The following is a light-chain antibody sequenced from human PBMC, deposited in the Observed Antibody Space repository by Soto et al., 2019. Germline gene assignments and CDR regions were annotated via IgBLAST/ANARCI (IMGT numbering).Light chain of an antibody. J-gene: IGKJ5*01. CDR2: GAS. CDR1: QSVSSD. CDR3: QKYNNWPLT. Sequence: EIVVTQSPATLSVSPWERATLSCRASQSVSSDLAWYQQKPGQPPRLLIYGASTRATGIPARFSGSGSGTEFTLTISSLQSEDFAVYYCQKYNNWPLTFGQGTRLEIK. V-gene: IGKV3-15*01.